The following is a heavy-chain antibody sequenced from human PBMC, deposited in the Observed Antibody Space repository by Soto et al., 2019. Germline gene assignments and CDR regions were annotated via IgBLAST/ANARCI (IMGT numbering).Heavy chain of an antibody. J-gene: IGHJ4*02. CDR1: GYTFNNYG. CDR3: ARALVWFGDS. CDR2: INTGNGNT. Sequence: QVQLVQSGAEVKKPGASVKVSCKASGYTFNNYGIHWVRHAPGQRPEWMGWINTGNGNTRYSQKLQGRVTITRDTSASTAYMELSSLRSEDTAVYYCARALVWFGDSWGQGTLVTVSS. D-gene: IGHD3-10*01. V-gene: IGHV1-3*04.